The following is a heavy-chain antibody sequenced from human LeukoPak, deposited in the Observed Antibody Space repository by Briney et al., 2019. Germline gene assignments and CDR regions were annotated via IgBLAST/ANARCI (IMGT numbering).Heavy chain of an antibody. J-gene: IGHJ6*01. CDR3: ARHLQYYGSGSFYPYYYYGMDG. D-gene: IGHD3-10*01. V-gene: IGHV4-59*08. CDR1: RGSLSSYH. Sequence: SETLSLTCTVSRGSLSSYHWSGIRQSPGKGGEWIGYIHDSGSTNYNPSLESRVTISVDTSKNQFSLKLSSVTAADTAVYYCARHLQYYGSGSFYPYYYYGMDGWGKRTTVTVSS. CDR2: IHDSGST.